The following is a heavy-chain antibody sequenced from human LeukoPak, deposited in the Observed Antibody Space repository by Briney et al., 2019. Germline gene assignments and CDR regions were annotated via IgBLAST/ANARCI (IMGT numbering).Heavy chain of an antibody. CDR3: AKRISSGYYSSQAFDI. D-gene: IGHD3-22*01. V-gene: IGHV3-23*01. Sequence: LSGGSLRLSCAASGFTFSSYGMSWVRQAPGKGLEWVSAISGSGGSTYYADSVKGRFTISRDNSKNTLYLQMNSLRAEDTAVYYCAKRISSGYYSSQAFDIWGQGTMVTVSS. CDR2: ISGSGGST. J-gene: IGHJ3*02. CDR1: GFTFSSYG.